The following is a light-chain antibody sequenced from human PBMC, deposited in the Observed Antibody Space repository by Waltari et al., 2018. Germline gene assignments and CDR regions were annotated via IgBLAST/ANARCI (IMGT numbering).Light chain of an antibody. CDR2: GAS. CDR1: QSVSSAY. J-gene: IGKJ2*01. Sequence: DIVLTQSPGTLSLSPGERATLSCRASQSVSSAYLAWYQQKPGQAPRFLMYGASRRAAGTPDRFSGSGSGTDFTLTINRLEPEDFAVYHCQLYGPSHRYTFGQGTKLEI. V-gene: IGKV3-20*01. CDR3: QLYGPSHRYT.